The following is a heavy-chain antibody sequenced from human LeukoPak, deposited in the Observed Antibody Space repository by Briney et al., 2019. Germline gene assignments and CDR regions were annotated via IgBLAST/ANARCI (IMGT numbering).Heavy chain of an antibody. D-gene: IGHD1-14*01. CDR3: TRYNNDHFDY. CDR2: IAYDGSRE. Sequence: GGFLRLSCAGPGFTFGGYGMHWFRQTPGKGLEWVAVIAYDGSRESYADSVKGRFTISRDNSKNTMSVQMDDLRAEDTAVYYCTRYNNDHFDYWGQGTLVTVSS. J-gene: IGHJ4*02. CDR1: GFTFGGYG. V-gene: IGHV3-33*01.